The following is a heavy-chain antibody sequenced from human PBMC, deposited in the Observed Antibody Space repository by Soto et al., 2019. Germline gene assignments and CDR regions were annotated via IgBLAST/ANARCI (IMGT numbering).Heavy chain of an antibody. D-gene: IGHD2-15*01. CDR3: ARDHNFGFILYAMDV. Sequence: ASVKVSCKASGYTFTNHYMHWLRQAPGQGLEWLGTINPSGGGTTYAQKFQGGVTMTRDTSTSTVYMEVSSLRSEDTAGYYCARDHNFGFILYAMDVWGQGTTVTV. CDR2: INPSGGGT. J-gene: IGHJ6*02. V-gene: IGHV1-46*01. CDR1: GYTFTNHY.